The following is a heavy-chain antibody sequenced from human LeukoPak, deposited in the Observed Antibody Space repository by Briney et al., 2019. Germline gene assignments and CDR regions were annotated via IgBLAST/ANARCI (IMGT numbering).Heavy chain of an antibody. D-gene: IGHD5-18*01. CDR1: GGTFSSYA. V-gene: IGHV1-69*05. CDR3: ARAGSGYSYGYVRPLDY. J-gene: IGHJ4*02. CDR2: IIPIFGTA. Sequence: SVKVSCKASGGTFSSYAISWVRQAPGQGLEWMGGIIPIFGTANYAQKFQGRVTITTDESTSTAYMELSSLRSEDTAVYYCARAGSGYSYGYVRPLDYWGQGTLVTVSS.